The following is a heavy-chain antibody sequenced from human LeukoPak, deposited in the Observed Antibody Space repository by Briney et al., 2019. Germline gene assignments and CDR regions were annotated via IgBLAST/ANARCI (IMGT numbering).Heavy chain of an antibody. V-gene: IGHV4-34*01. J-gene: IGHJ5*02. CDR3: ASGGYCSSTSCYTNWFDP. CDR2: INHSGST. CDR1: GGSFSGYY. Sequence: PSETLSLTCAVYGGSFSGYYWTWIRQPPGKGLEWIGEINHSGSTNYNPSLKGRVTISVDTSKNQFSLKLTSVTAADTAVYYCASGGYCSSTSCYTNWFDPWGQGTLVIVSS. D-gene: IGHD2-2*02.